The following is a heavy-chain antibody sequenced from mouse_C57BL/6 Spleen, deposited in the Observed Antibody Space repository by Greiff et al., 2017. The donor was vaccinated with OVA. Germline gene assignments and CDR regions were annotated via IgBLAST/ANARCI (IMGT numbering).Heavy chain of an antibody. V-gene: IGHV1-69*01. CDR2: IDPSDSYT. CDR1: GYTFTSYW. J-gene: IGHJ4*01. D-gene: IGHD2-1*01. CDR3: ARFPLYGNHAMDY. Sequence: VQLQQPGAELVMPGASVKLSCKASGYTFTSYWMHWVKQRPGQGLEWIGEIDPSDSYTNYNQKFKGKSTLTVDKSSSTAYMQLSSLTSEDSAVYYCARFPLYGNHAMDYWGQGTSVTVSS.